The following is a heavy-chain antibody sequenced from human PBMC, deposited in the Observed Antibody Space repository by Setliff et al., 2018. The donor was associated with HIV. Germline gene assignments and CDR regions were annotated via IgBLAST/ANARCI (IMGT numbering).Heavy chain of an antibody. J-gene: IGHJ3*02. V-gene: IGHV3-33*01. CDR1: GFTFRTYG. D-gene: IGHD3-10*01. Sequence: PGGSLRLSCVASGFTFRTYGMNWVRQAPGKGLEWVAVIWYDGSNKYYADSVKGRFTVSRDNSKNTVYLQMNSLRDEDRAVYYCARESSTVRGVIDIRGQGTMVTVSS. CDR3: ARESSTVRGVIDI. CDR2: IWYDGSNK.